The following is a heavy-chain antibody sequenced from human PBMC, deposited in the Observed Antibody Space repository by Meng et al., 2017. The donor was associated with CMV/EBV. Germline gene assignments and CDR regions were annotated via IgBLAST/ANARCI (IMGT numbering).Heavy chain of an antibody. CDR1: GGSLSGYY. Sequence: QVQLQPWGAGLLKPSETLSLTCAVYGGSLSGYYWSWIRQPPGKGLEWIGEINHSGSTNYNPSLKSRVTISVDTSKNQFSLKLSSVTAADTAVYYCARGGNWFDPWGQGTLVTVSS. J-gene: IGHJ5*02. V-gene: IGHV4-34*01. CDR2: INHSGST. CDR3: ARGGNWFDP.